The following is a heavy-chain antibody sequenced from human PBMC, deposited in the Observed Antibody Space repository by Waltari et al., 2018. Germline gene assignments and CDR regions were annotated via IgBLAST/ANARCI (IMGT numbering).Heavy chain of an antibody. D-gene: IGHD1-26*01. CDR1: GFTFSSYW. V-gene: IGHV3-7*01. CDR2: IKRDGRAK. J-gene: IGHJ4*02. CDR3: ARDKGYYDPGATLHY. Sequence: EVQLVESGGGLVQPGGSLRLSCAASGFTFSSYWMSWVRQGPGKGLGCVAHIKRDGRAKDYVASVKGRFTVSRGDAKNSLYLQMDSLRAEDTALYSCARDKGYYDPGATLHYRGQGTLVTVSS.